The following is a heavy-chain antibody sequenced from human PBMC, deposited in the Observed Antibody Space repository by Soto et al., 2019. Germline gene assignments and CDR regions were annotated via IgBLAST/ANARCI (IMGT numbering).Heavy chain of an antibody. J-gene: IGHJ6*03. CDR3: ARATPGSDYYYYYYMDV. CDR2: INHSGST. V-gene: IGHV4-34*01. CDR1: GGSFSGYY. D-gene: IGHD1-26*01. Sequence: SETLSLTCAVYGGSFSGYYWSWIRQPPGKGLEWIGEINHSGSTNYNPSLKSRVTISVDTSKNQFSLKLSSVTAADTAVYYCARATPGSDYYYYYYMDVWGKGTTVTVSS.